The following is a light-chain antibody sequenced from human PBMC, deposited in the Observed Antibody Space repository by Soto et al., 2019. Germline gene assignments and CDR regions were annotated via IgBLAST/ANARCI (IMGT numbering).Light chain of an antibody. V-gene: IGLV2-18*02. CDR2: EVS. Sequence: QSVLTQPPSVSGSPGQSVTISCTGTSSDVGGYKCVSWYQQPPGTAPKLMVYEVSNRPSGVPDRFSGSKSGNTASLTISGLQAEDDADYYCSSYTRSDTYVFGTGTKLTVL. CDR3: SSYTRSDTYV. CDR1: SSDVGGYKC. J-gene: IGLJ1*01.